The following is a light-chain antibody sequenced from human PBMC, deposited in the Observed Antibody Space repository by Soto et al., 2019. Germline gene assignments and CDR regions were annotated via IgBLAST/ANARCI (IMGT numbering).Light chain of an antibody. CDR1: QSISSS. V-gene: IGKV3-15*01. CDR2: GAA. CDR3: QQYNDWLWT. J-gene: IGKJ1*01. Sequence: EIVMTRSPATLSVSPGERATLSCRASQSISSSLAWYQQKPGQAPRLLIYGAATRATGIPARFSGSGSGTEFTLTIGSLQSEDSAVYYCQQYNDWLWTFGQGTKVDIK.